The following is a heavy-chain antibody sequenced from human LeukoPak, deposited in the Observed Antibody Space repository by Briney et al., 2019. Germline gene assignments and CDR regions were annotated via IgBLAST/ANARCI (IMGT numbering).Heavy chain of an antibody. Sequence: GGSLRLSCTASGFTFSDYAMSWVRQAPGKGLEWVSFIRSKAYGGTTEYAASVKGRFAISRDDTKNIANLQRNSLKTEDTAVYYCTKHVHGDYLSGLWGQGTLVTVSS. J-gene: IGHJ4*02. CDR3: TKHVHGDYLSGL. CDR2: IRSKAYGGTT. D-gene: IGHD4-17*01. CDR1: GFTFSDYA. V-gene: IGHV3-49*04.